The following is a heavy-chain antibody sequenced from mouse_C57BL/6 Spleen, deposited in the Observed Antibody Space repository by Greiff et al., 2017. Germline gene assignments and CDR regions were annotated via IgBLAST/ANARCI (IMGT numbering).Heavy chain of an antibody. CDR3: ARDAMDY. J-gene: IGHJ4*01. CDR1: GFTFSSYG. Sequence: VQLKESGGDLVKPGGSLKLSCAASGFTFSSYGMSWVRQTPDKRLEWVATISSGGSYTYYPDSVKGRFTISRDNAKNTLYLQLSSLKSEDAAMYYCARDAMDYWGQGTSVTVSS. CDR2: ISSGGSYT. V-gene: IGHV5-6*01.